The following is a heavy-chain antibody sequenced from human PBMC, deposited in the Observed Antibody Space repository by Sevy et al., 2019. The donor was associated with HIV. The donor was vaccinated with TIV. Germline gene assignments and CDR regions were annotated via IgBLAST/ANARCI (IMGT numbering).Heavy chain of an antibody. CDR2: ISYDGSNK. CDR3: ARVGELPFDY. V-gene: IGHV3-30*04. D-gene: IGHD1-26*01. CDR1: GFTFSSYA. J-gene: IGHJ4*02. Sequence: GSLRLSCAASGFTFSSYAMHWVRQAPGKGLEWVAVISYDGSNKYHADSVKGRFTISRDNSKNTLYLQMNSLRAEDTAVYYCARVGELPFDYWGQGTLVTVSS.